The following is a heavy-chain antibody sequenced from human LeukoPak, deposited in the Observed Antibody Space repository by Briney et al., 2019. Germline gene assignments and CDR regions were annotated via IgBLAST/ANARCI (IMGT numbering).Heavy chain of an antibody. Sequence: SETLSLTCTVSGGSISSGGYYWSWIRQHPGKGLEWIGYIYYSGSTYYNPSLKSRVTISVDTSKNQFSLKLSSVTAADTAVYYCASITIFGGSMDVWGQGTTVTVSS. V-gene: IGHV4-31*03. CDR1: GGSISSGGYY. CDR3: ASITIFGGSMDV. CDR2: IYYSGST. J-gene: IGHJ6*02. D-gene: IGHD3-3*01.